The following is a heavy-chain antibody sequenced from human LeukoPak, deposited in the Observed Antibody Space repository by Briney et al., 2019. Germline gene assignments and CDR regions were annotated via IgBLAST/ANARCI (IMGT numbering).Heavy chain of an antibody. Sequence: SGPPLVKPTQTLTLTCTFSGFSLSTRGVGVGWIRQPPGKALEWLGIIYWDDDKRYNPSLKSRLTLAKDTSKNQVVLTLTNMDPVDIGTYYCAHRIPRSYDNSHHGFEMWGQGTMVTVSS. J-gene: IGHJ3*02. CDR3: AHRIPRSYDNSHHGFEM. D-gene: IGHD3-9*01. V-gene: IGHV2-5*02. CDR1: GFSLSTRGVG. CDR2: IYWDDDK.